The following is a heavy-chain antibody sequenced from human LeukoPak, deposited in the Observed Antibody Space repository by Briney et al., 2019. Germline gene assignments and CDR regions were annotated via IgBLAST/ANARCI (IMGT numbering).Heavy chain of an antibody. D-gene: IGHD3-22*01. J-gene: IGHJ4*02. V-gene: IGHV4-59*08. CDR1: GGSISSYY. CDR3: ARHTPDGWLPFDY. Sequence: TSETLSLTCTVSGGSISSYYWGWIRQPPGKGLEWIGYIYYSGSTNYNPSLKSRVTISVDTSKNQFSLKLSSVTAADTAVYYCARHTPDGWLPFDYWGQGTLVTVSS. CDR2: IYYSGST.